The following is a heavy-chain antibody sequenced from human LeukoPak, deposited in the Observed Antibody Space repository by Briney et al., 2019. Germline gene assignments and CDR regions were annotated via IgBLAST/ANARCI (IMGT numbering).Heavy chain of an antibody. V-gene: IGHV3-13*04. CDR1: GFTFSSYD. Sequence: GGSMRLSCGASGFTFSSYDMHWVRQATGKGLEWVSAIGTAGDTYYPGSVKGRFTISRENAKNSLYLQMNSLRAGDTAVYYCARGDSSGYYQSSFDYWGQGTLVTVSS. CDR3: ARGDSSGYYQSSFDY. CDR2: IGTAGDT. D-gene: IGHD3-22*01. J-gene: IGHJ4*02.